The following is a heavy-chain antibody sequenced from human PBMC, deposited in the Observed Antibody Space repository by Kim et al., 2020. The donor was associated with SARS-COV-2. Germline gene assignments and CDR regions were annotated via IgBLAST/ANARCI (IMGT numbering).Heavy chain of an antibody. Sequence: GGSLRLSCTASGFTFSAYSMNWVRQAPGKGLEWVSSLSGSNSYVYYADSVKGRFTISRDNAKSSLYLQMNGLRAEDTAVYFCARDLGLEDFLTGVPFYFNHWGQGTLVTVSS. D-gene: IGHD3-9*01. J-gene: IGHJ4*02. CDR3: ARDLGLEDFLTGVPFYFNH. CDR1: GFTFSAYS. V-gene: IGHV3-21*06. CDR2: LSGSNSYV.